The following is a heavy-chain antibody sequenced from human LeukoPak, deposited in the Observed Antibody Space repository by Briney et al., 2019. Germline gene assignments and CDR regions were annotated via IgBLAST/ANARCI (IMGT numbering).Heavy chain of an antibody. CDR2: ISYDGSNK. J-gene: IGHJ6*02. CDR3: AKDVEVIAVAPGGMDV. CDR1: GFTFSSYA. V-gene: IGHV3-30*04. D-gene: IGHD6-19*01. Sequence: GGSLRLSCAASGFTFSSYAMHWVRQAPGKGLEWVAVISYDGSNKYYADSVKGRFTISRDNSKNTLDLQMNSLRPEDTAVYYCAKDVEVIAVAPGGMDVWGQGTTVTVSS.